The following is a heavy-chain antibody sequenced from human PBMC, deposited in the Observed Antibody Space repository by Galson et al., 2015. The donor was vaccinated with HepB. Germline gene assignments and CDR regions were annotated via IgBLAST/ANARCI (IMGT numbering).Heavy chain of an antibody. V-gene: IGHV1-69*10. CDR1: GYSFSSYS. D-gene: IGHD6-6*01. Sequence: SVKVSCKASGYSFSSYSISWVRQAPGQGLEWMGGIIPIFDIAKYAQKFQGRVTITADKSTSTVYMELSSLRSEDTAVYYCARVSDYSSSSFDYWGQGTLVTVSS. J-gene: IGHJ4*02. CDR2: IIPIFDIA. CDR3: ARVSDYSSSSFDY.